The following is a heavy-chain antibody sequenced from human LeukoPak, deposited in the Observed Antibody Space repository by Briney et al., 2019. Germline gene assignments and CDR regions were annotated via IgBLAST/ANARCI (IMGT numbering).Heavy chain of an antibody. CDR3: ARGRQYYDFWSGISEYGMDV. Sequence: ASVKVSCKASGYTFTSYYMRWVRQAPGQGLEWMGIINPSGGSTSYAQKFQGRVTMTRDTSTSTVYMELSSLRSEDTAVYYCARGRQYYDFWSGISEYGMDVWGQGTTVTVSS. V-gene: IGHV1-46*01. CDR1: GYTFTSYY. CDR2: INPSGGST. J-gene: IGHJ6*02. D-gene: IGHD3-3*01.